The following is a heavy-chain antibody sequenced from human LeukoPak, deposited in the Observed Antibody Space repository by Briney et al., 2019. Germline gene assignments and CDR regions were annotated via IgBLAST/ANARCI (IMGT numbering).Heavy chain of an antibody. J-gene: IGHJ4*02. Sequence: ASVTVSCKASGYTFTSYGISWVRQAPGQGLEWIGWISANNGNTNYAQKLQGRVTMTTDTSTSTAYIELRSVRSDDRAGYYFARDRPYRTILTSYYNVIRWGYFDYWGQGTLVTVSS. CDR3: ARDRPYRTILTSYYNVIRWGYFDY. CDR1: GYTFTSYG. V-gene: IGHV1-18*01. CDR2: ISANNGNT. D-gene: IGHD3-9*01.